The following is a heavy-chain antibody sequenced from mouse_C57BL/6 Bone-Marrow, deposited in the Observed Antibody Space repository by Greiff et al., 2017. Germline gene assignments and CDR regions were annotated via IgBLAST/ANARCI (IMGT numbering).Heavy chain of an antibody. CDR2: IDPEDGET. CDR3: TRSHIYYGTND. Sequence: VQLQQPGAELVKPGASVKLSCTASGFNIKDYYIHWVKQRTEQGLEWIGRIDPEDGETKYDPKFQDKATLTADTASNTAYLQLSSLTSEDTSVYYCTRSHIYYGTNDWGQGTTLTVSS. V-gene: IGHV14-2*01. CDR1: GFNIKDYY. D-gene: IGHD1-1*01. J-gene: IGHJ2*01.